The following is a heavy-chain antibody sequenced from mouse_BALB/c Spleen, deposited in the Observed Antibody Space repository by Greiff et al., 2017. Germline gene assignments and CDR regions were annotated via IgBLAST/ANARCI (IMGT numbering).Heavy chain of an antibody. J-gene: IGHJ3*01. CDR3: SSWGMENSWFAY. D-gene: IGHD4-1*01. Sequence: VQLQQSGAELVRSGASVKLSCTASGFNIKDYYMHWVKQRPEQGLEWIGWIDPENGDTEYAPKFQGKATITADTSSNTAYLQLSSLTSEDTAVYYCSSWGMENSWFAYWGQGTLVTVSA. V-gene: IGHV14-4*02. CDR1: GFNIKDYY. CDR2: IDPENGDT.